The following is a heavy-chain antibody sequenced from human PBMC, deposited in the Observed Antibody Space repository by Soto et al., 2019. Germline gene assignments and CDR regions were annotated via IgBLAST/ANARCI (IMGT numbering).Heavy chain of an antibody. CDR2: IWYDGSNK. D-gene: IGHD3-9*01. CDR3: ARENYDILTGAQNYYYYYMDV. CDR1: GFTFSSYG. J-gene: IGHJ6*03. Sequence: PGGSLRLSCAASGFTFSSYGMHWVRQAPGKGLEWVAVIWYDGSNKYYADSVRGRFTISRDNSKNTLYLQMNSLRAEDTAVYYCARENYDILTGAQNYYYYYMDVWGKGTTVTVSS. V-gene: IGHV3-33*01.